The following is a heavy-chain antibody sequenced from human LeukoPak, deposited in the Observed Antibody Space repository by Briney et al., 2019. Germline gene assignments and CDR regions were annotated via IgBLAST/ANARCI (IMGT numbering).Heavy chain of an antibody. CDR1: GYTFTGYY. D-gene: IGHD3-10*01. V-gene: IGHV1-2*04. J-gene: IGHJ5*02. CDR3: ATISPMVRGVMRWFDP. CDR2: INPNSGGT. Sequence: ASVKVSCKASGYTFTGYYMHWVRQAPGQGLEWMGWINPNSGGTNYAQKFQGWVTMTRDTSISTAYMELSRLRSDDTAVYYCATISPMVRGVMRWFDPWGQGTLVTVSS.